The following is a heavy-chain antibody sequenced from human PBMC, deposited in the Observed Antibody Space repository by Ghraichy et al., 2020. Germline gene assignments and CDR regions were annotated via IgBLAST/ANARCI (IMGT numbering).Heavy chain of an antibody. J-gene: IGHJ5*02. CDR1: GGSISSSSYY. CDR3: ARHPPGGLWFGEKPGWFDP. Sequence: SQTLSLTCTVSGGSISSSSYYWGWIRQPPGKGLEWIGSIYYSGSTYYNPSLKSRVTISVDTSKNQFSLKLSSVTAADTAVYYCARHPPGGLWFGEKPGWFDPWGQGTLVTVSS. D-gene: IGHD3-10*01. V-gene: IGHV4-39*01. CDR2: IYYSGST.